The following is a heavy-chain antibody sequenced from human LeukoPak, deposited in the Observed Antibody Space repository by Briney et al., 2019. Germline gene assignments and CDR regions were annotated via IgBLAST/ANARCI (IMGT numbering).Heavy chain of an antibody. CDR1: GFTFSSYA. CDR2: ISYDGSNK. CDR3: AKDRNIGPATYYFDS. V-gene: IGHV3-30-3*01. Sequence: PGGSLRLSCAASGFTFSSYAMHWVRQAPGKGLEWVAVISYDGSNKYYADSVKGRFTISRDNSKNTLDLQMNSLRAEDTAVYFCAKDRNIGPATYYFDSWGQGALVTVSS. J-gene: IGHJ4*02. D-gene: IGHD2-2*01.